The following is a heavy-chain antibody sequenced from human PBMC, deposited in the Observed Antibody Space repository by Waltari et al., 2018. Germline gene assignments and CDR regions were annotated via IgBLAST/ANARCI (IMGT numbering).Heavy chain of an antibody. CDR1: GGSISSHY. CDR3: ARGGYRDAFDI. J-gene: IGHJ3*02. D-gene: IGHD5-12*01. CDR2: IYYSGST. V-gene: IGHV4-59*11. Sequence: QVQLQESGPGLVKPSETLSLTCTVSGGSISSHYWRWIRQPPGKGLEWIGYIYYSGSTNYNPSLKSRVTISVDTSKNQFSLKLSSVTAADTAVYYCARGGYRDAFDIWGQGTMVTVSS.